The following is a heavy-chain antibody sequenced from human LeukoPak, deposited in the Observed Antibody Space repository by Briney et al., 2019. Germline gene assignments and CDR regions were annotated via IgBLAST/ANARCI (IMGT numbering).Heavy chain of an antibody. CDR3: ARADRSSGWYYFDY. D-gene: IGHD6-19*01. Sequence: SGTLSLTCAVSGGSISSSNWWSWVRQPPGKGLEWIGEIYHSGSTNYNPSLKSRVTISVDKSKNQFSLKLSSVTAADTAVYYCARADRSSGWYYFDYWGQETLVTVSP. CDR1: GGSISSSNW. J-gene: IGHJ4*02. CDR2: IYHSGST. V-gene: IGHV4-4*02.